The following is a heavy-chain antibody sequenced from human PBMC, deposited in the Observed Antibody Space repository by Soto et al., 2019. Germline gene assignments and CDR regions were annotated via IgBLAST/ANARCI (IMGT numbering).Heavy chain of an antibody. J-gene: IGHJ6*03. CDR2: IYPGDSDT. V-gene: IGHV5-51*01. CDR1: GYSFTNYW. D-gene: IGHD3-16*01. CDR3: ARRAGGPYYYYYFMDV. Sequence: PGESLKISCKGSGYSFTNYWIGWVRQMPGKGLEWMGIIYPGDSDTRYSPSFQGQVTISADKSISTAYLQWSSLKASDTAMYYCARRAGGPYYYYYFMDVWGKGTTVTVSS.